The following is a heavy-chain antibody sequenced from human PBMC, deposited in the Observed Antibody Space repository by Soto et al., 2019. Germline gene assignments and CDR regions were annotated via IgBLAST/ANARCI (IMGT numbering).Heavy chain of an antibody. D-gene: IGHD2-15*01. J-gene: IGHJ2*01. Sequence: GKGLEWSGRICSSGSTYYNPSLKSRVTISVDTSKNQSALKLSSVTAADTAVYYCARHRPGYCFFFQAEEGIRDCSTVSAFLLTRSSDL. CDR2: ICSSGST. CDR3: ARHRPGYCFFFQAEEGIRDCSTVSAFLLTRSSDL. V-gene: IGHV4-39*01.